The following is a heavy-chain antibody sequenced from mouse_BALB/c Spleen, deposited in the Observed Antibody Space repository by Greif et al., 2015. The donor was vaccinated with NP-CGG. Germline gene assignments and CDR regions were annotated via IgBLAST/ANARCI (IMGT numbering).Heavy chain of an antibody. CDR3: ARGIDY. V-gene: IGHV3-6*02. CDR1: GYSITSGYY. Sequence: VQLQQSGPGLVKPSQSLSFTCSVTGYSITSGYYWNWIRQFPGNKLEWMGYISYDGSNNYNPSLKNRISITRDTSKNQFFLKLNSVTTEDTATYYCARGIDYWGQGTTLTVSS. J-gene: IGHJ2*01. CDR2: ISYDGSN.